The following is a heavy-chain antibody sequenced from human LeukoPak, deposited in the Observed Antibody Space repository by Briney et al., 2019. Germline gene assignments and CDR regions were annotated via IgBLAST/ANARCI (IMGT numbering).Heavy chain of an antibody. J-gene: IGHJ4*02. V-gene: IGHV5-51*01. CDR3: ARQYTGYDY. CDR1: GYSFTTYW. Sequence: GESLKISCAGSGYSFTTYWIGWVRQMPGKGLEWMGTIYPGDSDTRYSPSFQGQVTFSADKSIGTAYLQWSSLKASDTAMYYCARQYTGYDYWGQGTLVTVSS. CDR2: IYPGDSDT. D-gene: IGHD5-12*01.